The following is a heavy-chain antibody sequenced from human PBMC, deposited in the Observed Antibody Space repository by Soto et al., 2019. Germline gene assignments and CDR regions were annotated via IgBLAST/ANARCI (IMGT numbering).Heavy chain of an antibody. CDR1: GYTFTSYG. Sequence: QVQLVQSGAEVKKPGASVKVSCKASGYTFTSYGISWVRQAPGQGLEWMGWISAYNGNTNYAQKLQGRVTMPTDSPTSKAYMVLRSLRSADTAVYYCARARWDSGFGRGGGGLDYWGQGTLVTVSS. D-gene: IGHD5-12*01. V-gene: IGHV1-18*01. CDR3: ARARWDSGFGRGGGGLDY. CDR2: ISAYNGNT. J-gene: IGHJ4*02.